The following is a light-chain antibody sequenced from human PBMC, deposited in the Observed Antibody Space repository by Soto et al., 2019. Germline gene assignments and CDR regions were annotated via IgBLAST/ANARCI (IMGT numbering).Light chain of an antibody. J-gene: IGKJ1*01. V-gene: IGKV3-20*01. CDR3: QHYGTLPKT. CDR2: GAS. CDR1: QSVSSNY. Sequence: EIVLTQSPGTLSLSPGERATLSCRASQSVSSNYLAWYQQKPGQAPRLLIYGASSRATGIPDRFSGSGSGADFTLTISRLEPEDFAVYYCQHYGTLPKTFVQGNKVEIK.